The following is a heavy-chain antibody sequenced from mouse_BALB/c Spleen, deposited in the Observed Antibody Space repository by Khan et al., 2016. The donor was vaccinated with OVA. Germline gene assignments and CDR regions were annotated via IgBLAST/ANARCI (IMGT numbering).Heavy chain of an antibody. CDR2: INTNTGET. CDR3: ARGIYYGRNSWFVY. D-gene: IGHD1-1*01. Sequence: QIQLVQSGPELKKPGATVKISCKASGYTFTNYGMNWVKQAPGKGLKWMGWINTNTGETTYDEEFKGRFALSLDTSASTAYLQINNLKNEDTATDCDARGIYYGRNSWFVYWGQGTLVTVSA. CDR1: GYTFTNYG. V-gene: IGHV9-3*02. J-gene: IGHJ3*01.